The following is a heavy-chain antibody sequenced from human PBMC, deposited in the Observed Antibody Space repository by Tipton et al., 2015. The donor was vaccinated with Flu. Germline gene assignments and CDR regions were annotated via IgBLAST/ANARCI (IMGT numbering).Heavy chain of an antibody. J-gene: IGHJ6*02. D-gene: IGHD6-13*01. CDR1: GFAVRTNY. CDR2: IDSAGDT. Sequence: VQLVQSGGGLIQPGGSLRLSCEASGFAVRTNYMSWVRQATGEGLQWVSGIDSAGDTYYLDTVKGRFTISRDNAKNSLYLQMNSLRAGDTAVYFCARGPLPDSNWYNGMDVWGQGTTVTVSS. CDR3: ARGPLPDSNWYNGMDV. V-gene: IGHV3-13*01.